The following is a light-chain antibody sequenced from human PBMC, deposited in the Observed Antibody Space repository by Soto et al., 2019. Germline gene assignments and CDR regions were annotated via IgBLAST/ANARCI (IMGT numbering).Light chain of an antibody. J-gene: IGKJ1*01. Sequence: IVLTQSRGTLSLSPGKRATLSCRASQSISISYLAWYQQRPGQAPRLLIYGASSRATGIPDRFSGSGSGTEFTLTISRLEPEDFAVYYCQQYGSSSWTFGQGTKVDIK. CDR1: QSISISY. CDR3: QQYGSSSWT. CDR2: GAS. V-gene: IGKV3-20*01.